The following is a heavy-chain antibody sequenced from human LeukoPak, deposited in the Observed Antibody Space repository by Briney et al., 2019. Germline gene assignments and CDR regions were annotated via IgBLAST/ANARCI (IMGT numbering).Heavy chain of an antibody. V-gene: IGHV3-23*01. Sequence: GGSLRLSCAASGFPFNIYRMSWVRQAPGKGLQWVSSISGSDDSTYYAGSVKGRFSISRDNSKNMLYLQMNSLRAEDTAVYYCAKDSPRVPGIVRSDYWGQGTLVTVSS. CDR1: GFPFNIYR. CDR2: ISGSDDST. CDR3: AKDSPRVPGIVRSDY. D-gene: IGHD6-19*01. J-gene: IGHJ4*02.